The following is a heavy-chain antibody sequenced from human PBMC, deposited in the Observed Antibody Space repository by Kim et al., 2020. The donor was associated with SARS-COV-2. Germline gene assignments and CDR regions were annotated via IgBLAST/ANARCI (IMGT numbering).Heavy chain of an antibody. D-gene: IGHD3-10*01. CDR2: IDNSGKTK. V-gene: IGHV3-48*03. Sequence: GGSLRLSCATSGFTFNSYDMNWVRQAPGKGLEWISYIDNSGKTKFYADSVKGRFTISRDNAKNSLYLQMNSLRAEDTAVYYCARDLQDYYGSGSYHYYGMDVWGQGTTVTVSS. CDR1: GFTFNSYD. J-gene: IGHJ6*02. CDR3: ARDLQDYYGSGSYHYYGMDV.